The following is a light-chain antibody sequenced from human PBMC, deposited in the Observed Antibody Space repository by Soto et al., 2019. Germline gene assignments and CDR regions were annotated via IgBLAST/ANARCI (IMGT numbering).Light chain of an antibody. CDR3: SSYTSRGTLV. CDR2: EVT. CDR1: TSDIGAYNY. V-gene: IGLV2-14*01. Sequence: QSALTQPASVSGSPGQSITISCTGTTSDIGAYNYVSWYQHSPGNAPKLMIYEVTNRPSGVSSRFSGSKSGSTASLTITGVQSDDEADYYCSSYTSRGTLVFGGGTKLTVL. J-gene: IGLJ3*02.